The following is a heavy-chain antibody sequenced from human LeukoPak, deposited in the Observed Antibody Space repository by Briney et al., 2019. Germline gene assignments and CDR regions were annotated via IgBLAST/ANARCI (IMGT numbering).Heavy chain of an antibody. CDR3: ARHISYSSGDNDAFDI. V-gene: IGHV4-39*01. J-gene: IGHJ3*02. Sequence: SETLSLTCTVSGGSISSSGYYWGWVRQPPGKGLEWIGGIYYSGSTYYNPSLESRVTISVDTSKNQFSLKLSSVTAADTAVYYCARHISYSSGDNDAFDIWGQGTMVTVSS. D-gene: IGHD6-19*01. CDR1: GGSISSSGYY. CDR2: IYYSGST.